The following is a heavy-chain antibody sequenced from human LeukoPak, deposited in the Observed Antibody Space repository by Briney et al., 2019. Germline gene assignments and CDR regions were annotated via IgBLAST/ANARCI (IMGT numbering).Heavy chain of an antibody. CDR1: GFTFSSYW. J-gene: IGHJ4*02. D-gene: IGHD2-15*01. Sequence: GGSLRLSCAASGFTFSSYWMHWVRQAPGKGLVWVSRINSDGSSTSYADSVKGRFTISRDNAKNTLYLQMNSLRAEDTAVYYCAKARYCSGGSCYTYFDYWGQGTLVTVSS. CDR3: AKARYCSGGSCYTYFDY. CDR2: INSDGSST. V-gene: IGHV3-74*01.